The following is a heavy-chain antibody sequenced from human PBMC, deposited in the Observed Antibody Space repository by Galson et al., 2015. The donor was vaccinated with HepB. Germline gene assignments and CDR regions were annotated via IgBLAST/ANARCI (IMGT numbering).Heavy chain of an antibody. D-gene: IGHD6-19*01. CDR2: ISYDGNNK. CDR3: ARVLSSGWTRQFDY. Sequence: SLRLSCAASGFTFSSYRMNWVRQAPGKGLEWVTAISYDGNNKYYADSVKGRFTISRDNSKNTVSLQMNGLTTEDTAVYFCARVLSSGWTRQFDYWGQGTLVAVSS. J-gene: IGHJ4*02. V-gene: IGHV3-30*03. CDR1: GFTFSSYR.